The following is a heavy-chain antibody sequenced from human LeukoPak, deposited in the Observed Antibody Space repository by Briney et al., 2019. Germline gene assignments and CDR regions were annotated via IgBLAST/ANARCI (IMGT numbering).Heavy chain of an antibody. CDR3: ARHSGTDIKFDY. CDR2: MNPNSGNT. D-gene: IGHD5-12*01. CDR1: GYTFTSYD. Sequence: ASVKVSCKASGYTFTSYDINWVRQATGQGLEWMGWMNPNSGNTVYAQKFQGRVTMTRNTSISTAYMELSSLRSEDTAVYYCARHSGTDIKFDYWGQGTLVTVSS. V-gene: IGHV1-8*01. J-gene: IGHJ4*02.